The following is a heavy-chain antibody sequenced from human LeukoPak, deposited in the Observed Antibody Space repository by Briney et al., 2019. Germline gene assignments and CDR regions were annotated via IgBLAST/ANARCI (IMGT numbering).Heavy chain of an antibody. Sequence: GGSLRLFCAASGFTFSSYAMHWVRQAPGKGLEWVAVISYDGSNKYYADSVKGRFTISRDNSKNTLYLQMNSLRAEDTAVYYCAREELATGNFDYWGQGTLVTVSS. CDR2: ISYDGSNK. V-gene: IGHV3-30*04. CDR1: GFTFSSYA. J-gene: IGHJ4*02. CDR3: AREELATGNFDY. D-gene: IGHD3-9*01.